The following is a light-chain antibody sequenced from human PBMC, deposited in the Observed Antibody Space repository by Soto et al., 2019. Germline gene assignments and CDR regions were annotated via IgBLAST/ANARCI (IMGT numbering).Light chain of an antibody. CDR2: GAS. J-gene: IGKJ5*01. CDR1: QSVYNN. Sequence: EIVMTQSPATLSLSPGERATLSCRASQSVYNNLAWYQQKPGQAPRLLIHGASIRAIDIPARFSGSGSGTEFTLTISSLQSEDFALYYCQQYNNWPITFGRGTRLEIK. V-gene: IGKV3-15*01. CDR3: QQYNNWPIT.